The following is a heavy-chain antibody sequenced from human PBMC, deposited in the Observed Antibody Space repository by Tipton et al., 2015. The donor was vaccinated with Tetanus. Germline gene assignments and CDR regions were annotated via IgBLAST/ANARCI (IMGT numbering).Heavy chain of an antibody. CDR3: AKVSGGYDLYYYYGMDV. V-gene: IGHV3-23*01. CDR2: ISGSGGST. D-gene: IGHD5-12*01. J-gene: IGHJ6*02. CDR1: GFTFSSYA. Sequence: SGFTFSSYAMSWVRQAPGKGLEWVSAISGSGGSTYYADSVKGRFTISRDNSKNTLYLQMNSLRAEDTAVYYCAKVSGGYDLYYYYGMDVWGQGTTVTVSS.